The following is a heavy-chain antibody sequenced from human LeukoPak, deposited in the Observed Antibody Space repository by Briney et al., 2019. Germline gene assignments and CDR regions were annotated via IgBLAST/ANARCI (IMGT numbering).Heavy chain of an antibody. D-gene: IGHD2-15*01. CDR1: GFTFSSYA. Sequence: PGGSLRLSCAASGFTFSSYAMSWVRQAPGKGLEWVSAISGSGGSTYYADSVKGRFTISRGNSKNTLYLQMNSLRAEDTAVYYCAKGVVVVVAATRYYFDYWGQGTLVTVSS. J-gene: IGHJ4*02. V-gene: IGHV3-23*01. CDR2: ISGSGGST. CDR3: AKGVVVVVAATRYYFDY.